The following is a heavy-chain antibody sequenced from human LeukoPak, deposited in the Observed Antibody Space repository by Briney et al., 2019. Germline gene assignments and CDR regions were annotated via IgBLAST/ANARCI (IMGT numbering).Heavy chain of an antibody. CDR2: INPNSGGT. D-gene: IGHD6-13*01. CDR1: GYTFTGYY. V-gene: IGHV1-2*02. Sequence: ASVKVSCKASGYTFTGYYMHWVRQAPGQGLEWMGWINPNSGGTNYAQKLQGRVTMTTDTSTSTAYMELRSLRSDDTAVYYCARASIAAAGPQDYYYYYYMDVWGKGTTVTISS. J-gene: IGHJ6*03. CDR3: ARASIAAAGPQDYYYYYYMDV.